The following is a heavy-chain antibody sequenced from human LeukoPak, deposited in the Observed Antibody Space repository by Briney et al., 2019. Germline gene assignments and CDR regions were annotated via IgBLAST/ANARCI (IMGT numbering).Heavy chain of an antibody. CDR2: ISYDGSNK. CDR3: ARAHSSGLYDYFDP. Sequence: GGSLRLSCAASGFTFSHYAVHWVRQAPGKGLEWAAVISYDGSNKNCADSVRGRFTVSRDNSKNTLYLQMNSLRLEDTAVYYCARAHSSGLYDYFDPWGQGTLVTVSS. D-gene: IGHD6-19*01. J-gene: IGHJ4*02. V-gene: IGHV3-30-3*01. CDR1: GFTFSHYA.